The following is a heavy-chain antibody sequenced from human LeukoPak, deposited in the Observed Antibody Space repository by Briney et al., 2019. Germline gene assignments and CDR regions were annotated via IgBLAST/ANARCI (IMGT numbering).Heavy chain of an antibody. D-gene: IGHD6-6*01. Sequence: GGSLRLSCAASGFTFDDYGMSWVRQAPGTGLEWVSGINWNGGSTGYADSVKGRFTISRDNAKNSLYLQMKSLRAEDPALYYWARDALPIMYSSSSGYYHYYMDVWGKGTTVTISS. CDR1: GFTFDDYG. CDR3: ARDALPIMYSSSSGYYHYYMDV. J-gene: IGHJ6*03. V-gene: IGHV3-20*04. CDR2: INWNGGST.